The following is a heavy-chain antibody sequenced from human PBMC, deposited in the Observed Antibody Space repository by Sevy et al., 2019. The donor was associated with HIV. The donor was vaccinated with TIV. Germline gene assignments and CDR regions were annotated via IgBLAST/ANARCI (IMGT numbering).Heavy chain of an antibody. Sequence: GGSLRLSCAASRFTFSSYSMNWVRQVPGKGLEWVSSISSSSNYIHYADSGKGRFTISRDNAKNLLYLQMNSLRAEDTAGYYCARGQGGSGSYSNWFDPWGQGTLVTVSS. CDR3: ARGQGGSGSYSNWFDP. D-gene: IGHD3-10*01. CDR2: ISSSSNYI. CDR1: RFTFSSYS. V-gene: IGHV3-21*01. J-gene: IGHJ5*02.